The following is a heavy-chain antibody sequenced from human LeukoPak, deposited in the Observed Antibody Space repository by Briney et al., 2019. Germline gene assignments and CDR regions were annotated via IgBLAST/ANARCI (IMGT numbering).Heavy chain of an antibody. J-gene: IGHJ3*01. V-gene: IGHV3-33*01. CDR2: IRYDGNDH. CDR3: ARWGIVGHDAFDL. D-gene: IGHD1-26*01. Sequence: GRSLRLSCAGSGLTFSRYGMHWVRQAPGKGLEWVALIRYDGNDHWYGDSAKGRFTISRDNSKDTVYLQMDSLRDEDTAVYYCARWGIVGHDAFDLWGQGTMVTVSS. CDR1: GLTFSRYG.